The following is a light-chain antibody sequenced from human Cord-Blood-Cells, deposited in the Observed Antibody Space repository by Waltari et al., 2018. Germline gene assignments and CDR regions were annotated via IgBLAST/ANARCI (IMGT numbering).Light chain of an antibody. CDR2: DVS. J-gene: IGLJ3*02. CDR3: CSYAGSYTWV. CDR1: SSDVGGYNY. Sequence: QSALTQPRSVSGSPGQSVTISCTGTSSDVGGYNYVSWYQQHPGKAPKLMIYDVSKRPSGAPDRFPGSKSGNTASLTISGLQAEDEADYYCCSYAGSYTWVFGGGTKLTVL. V-gene: IGLV2-11*01.